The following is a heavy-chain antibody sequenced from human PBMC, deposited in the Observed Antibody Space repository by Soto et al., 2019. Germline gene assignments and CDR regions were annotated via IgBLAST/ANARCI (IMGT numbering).Heavy chain of an antibody. J-gene: IGHJ4*02. CDR3: ARVVVVVAARGGETAFDY. V-gene: IGHV4-31*03. D-gene: IGHD2-15*01. CDR2: IYYSGST. Sequence: QVQLQESGPGLVKPSQTLSHTCTVSGGSMSSGGYYWSWIHQYPGKGLEWIGYIYYSGSTYYNPSLKSRVTISVDTSKNQFSLKLSSVTSPDTAVYYCARVVVVVAARGGETAFDYWGQGTLVTVSS. CDR1: GGSMSSGGYY.